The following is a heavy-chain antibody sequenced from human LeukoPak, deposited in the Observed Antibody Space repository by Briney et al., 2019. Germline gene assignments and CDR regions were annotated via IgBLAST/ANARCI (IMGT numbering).Heavy chain of an antibody. D-gene: IGHD5-18*01. Sequence: SETLSLTCTVSGGSISSSSYYWGWIRQPPGKGLEWIGSIYYSGSTYYNPSLKSRVTISVDTSKNQFSLKLSSVTAADTAVYYCARDHRPTVDTAMVTVYYFDYWGQGTLVTVSS. CDR2: IYYSGST. J-gene: IGHJ4*02. CDR3: ARDHRPTVDTAMVTVYYFDY. CDR1: GGSISSSSYY. V-gene: IGHV4-39*02.